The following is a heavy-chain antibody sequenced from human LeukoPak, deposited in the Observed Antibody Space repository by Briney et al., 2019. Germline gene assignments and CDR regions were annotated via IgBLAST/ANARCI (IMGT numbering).Heavy chain of an antibody. CDR2: IIPIFGTA. D-gene: IGHD6-13*01. CDR3: ARDPYSSSWYVGYFQH. Sequence: SVKVSCKASGGTFSSYAISWVRQAPGQGLEWMGGIIPIFGTANYAQKFQGRVAITADKSTSTAYMELSSLRSEDTAVYYCARDPYSSSWYVGYFQHWGQGALVTVSS. J-gene: IGHJ1*01. V-gene: IGHV1-69*06. CDR1: GGTFSSYA.